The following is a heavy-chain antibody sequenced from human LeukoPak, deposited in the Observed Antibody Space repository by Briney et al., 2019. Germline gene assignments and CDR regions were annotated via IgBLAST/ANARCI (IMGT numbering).Heavy chain of an antibody. CDR3: ARDHGIAAAYYYYGMDV. D-gene: IGHD6-13*01. CDR1: GGSISSSKL. J-gene: IGHJ6*02. Sequence: PSERLSLTCAGSGGSISSSKLWSWVRQPPGKGLEWVGEIYHSGSTNYNPSLKSRVTISVDKSKNQISLKLSSVTAADTAVYYCARDHGIAAAYYYYGMDVWGQGTTVTVSS. CDR2: IYHSGST. V-gene: IGHV4-4*02.